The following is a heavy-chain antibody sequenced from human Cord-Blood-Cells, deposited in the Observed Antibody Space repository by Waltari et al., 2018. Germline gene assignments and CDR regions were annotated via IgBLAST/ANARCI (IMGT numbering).Heavy chain of an antibody. CDR3: ASIAERKLDY. J-gene: IGHJ4*02. V-gene: IGHV4-39*01. D-gene: IGHD6-13*01. CDR2: IDYSGST. Sequence: QLQLQASGPGLVKPSETLSLPCTVSGGPISSSSYYWGWIRQPPGKGLEWVGSIDYSGSTYYNPSLKSRVTISVDTSKNQFSLKLSSVTAADTAVYYCASIAERKLDYWGQGTLVTVSS. CDR1: GGPISSSSYY.